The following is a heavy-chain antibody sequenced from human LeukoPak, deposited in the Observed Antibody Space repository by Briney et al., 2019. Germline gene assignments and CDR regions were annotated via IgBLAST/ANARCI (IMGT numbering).Heavy chain of an antibody. Sequence: GTSVKVSCKASGFTFTSSAMQWVRQARGQRLEWIGWIVVGSGNTNYAQKFQERVSITRDMSTSTAYMELSSLRSEDTAVYYCAADRYDGSGYYHFDYWGQGTLVTVSS. CDR1: GFTFTSSA. CDR3: AADRYDGSGYYHFDY. V-gene: IGHV1-58*02. J-gene: IGHJ4*02. D-gene: IGHD3-22*01. CDR2: IVVGSGNT.